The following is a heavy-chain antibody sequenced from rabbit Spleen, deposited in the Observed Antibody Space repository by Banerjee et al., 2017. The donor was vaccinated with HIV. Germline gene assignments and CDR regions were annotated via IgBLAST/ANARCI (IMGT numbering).Heavy chain of an antibody. D-gene: IGHD6-1*01. J-gene: IGHJ6*01. CDR2: IDPVFGDT. V-gene: IGHV1S7*01. Sequence: QLKESGGGLVQPGGSLTLTCTASGFDFNAHYMSWVRQAPGKGLEWIGYIDPVFGDTDYASWVNGRFTISSHNAQNTLYLQLNSLTAADTATYFCARDLARYVGYGYAPLWGPGPLVTVS. CDR1: GFDFNAHY. CDR3: ARDLARYVGYGYAPL.